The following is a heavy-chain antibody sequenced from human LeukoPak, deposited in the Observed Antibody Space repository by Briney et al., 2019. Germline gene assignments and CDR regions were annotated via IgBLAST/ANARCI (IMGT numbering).Heavy chain of an antibody. CDR2: IYSGGST. CDR3: ARGGSYLSAFDI. V-gene: IGHV3-53*01. J-gene: IGHJ3*02. Sequence: GGSLRLSCAASGFTVSSNCMSWVRQAPGKGLEWVSIIYSGGSTFYADSVKGRFTISRDNSKNTLYLQMNSLGAEDTAVYYCARGGSYLSAFDIWGQGTMVTVSS. CDR1: GFTVSSNC. D-gene: IGHD1-26*01.